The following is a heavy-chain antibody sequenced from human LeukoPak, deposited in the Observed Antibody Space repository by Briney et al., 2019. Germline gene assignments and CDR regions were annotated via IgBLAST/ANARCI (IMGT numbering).Heavy chain of an antibody. CDR3: ARVIYSGWEGELSD. D-gene: IGHD6-19*01. J-gene: IGHJ4*02. Sequence: GGSLRLSCAASGFTFSSYWMHWVRHAPGKGLVWVSRINSDGSTTSYADSVMGRFTISRDNAKNTLYLQMNSLRAEDTAVYYCARVIYSGWEGELSDWGQGTLVTVSS. CDR2: INSDGSTT. CDR1: GFTFSSYW. V-gene: IGHV3-74*01.